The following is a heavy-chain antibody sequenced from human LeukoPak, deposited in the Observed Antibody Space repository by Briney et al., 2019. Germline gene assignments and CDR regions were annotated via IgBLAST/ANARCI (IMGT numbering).Heavy chain of an antibody. Sequence: GGSLRLSCAASGFTFSSYWMHWVRQAPGKGLVWVSRINTDGSSTSYADSVKGRFTISRDNAKNTLYLQMNSLRAEDTAVYYCARVSIWFGEYTIDYWGQGTLVTVSS. V-gene: IGHV3-74*01. CDR3: ARVSIWFGEYTIDY. D-gene: IGHD3-10*01. CDR2: INTDGSST. CDR1: GFTFSSYW. J-gene: IGHJ4*02.